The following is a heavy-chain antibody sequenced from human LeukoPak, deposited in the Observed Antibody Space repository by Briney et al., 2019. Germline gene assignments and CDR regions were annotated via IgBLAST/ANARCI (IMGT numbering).Heavy chain of an antibody. J-gene: IGHJ4*02. CDR1: GYTFTGYY. CDR3: ARDNQGGRDGYNWVY. V-gene: IGHV1-2*06. Sequence: GASVKVSCKASGYTFTGYYMHWLRHAPGQGLEWMGRINPNSGGTNYAQKFQGRVTMTRDTSISTAYMELSRLRSDDTAVYYCARDNQGGRDGYNWVYWGEGTLVTVSS. CDR2: INPNSGGT. D-gene: IGHD5-24*01.